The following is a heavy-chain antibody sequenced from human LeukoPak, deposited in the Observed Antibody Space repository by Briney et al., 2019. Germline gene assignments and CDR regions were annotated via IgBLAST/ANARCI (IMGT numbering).Heavy chain of an antibody. J-gene: IGHJ4*02. CDR1: GFTFSTYA. CDR2: ISGSGGYT. Sequence: PGASLRLSCAPSGFTFSTYAMSWVRQAPGKGLEWVSVISGSGGYTDYADSVKGRFTISRDNSKNTLYLQMNSLRAEDTAVYYCAKDGSYYNFDYWGQGTLVTVSP. CDR3: AKDGSYYNFDY. V-gene: IGHV3-23*01. D-gene: IGHD3-10*01.